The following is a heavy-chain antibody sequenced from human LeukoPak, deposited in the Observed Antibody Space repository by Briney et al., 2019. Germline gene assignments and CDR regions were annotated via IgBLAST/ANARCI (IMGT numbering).Heavy chain of an antibody. J-gene: IGHJ5*02. CDR2: INHSGST. CDR3: ARGGGSLQMVFADWFDP. CDR1: GGSFSNNY. V-gene: IGHV4-34*01. Sequence: PSETLSLTCAVYGGSFSNNYWSWIRQPPGKGLEWIGEINHSGSTNSNPSLKSRVTISVDTSKSQFSLKLSSVTAADTAVYYCARGGGSLQMVFADWFDPWGQGTLVTASS. D-gene: IGHD2-8*01.